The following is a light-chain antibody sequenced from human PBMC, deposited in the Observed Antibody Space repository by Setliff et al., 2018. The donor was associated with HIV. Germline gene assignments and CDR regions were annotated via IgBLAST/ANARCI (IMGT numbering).Light chain of an antibody. CDR1: ISDVGSYNL. CDR3: CSYVSSNPHYV. J-gene: IGLJ1*01. Sequence: QSALTQPASVSGSPGQSITISCTGTISDVGSYNLVSWYQQHPGKAPKLMIYDVSKRPLGVSNRFSGSKSGNTASLTISGLQAEDEADYFCCSYVSSNPHYVFGTGTKVTVL. CDR2: DVS. V-gene: IGLV2-23*02.